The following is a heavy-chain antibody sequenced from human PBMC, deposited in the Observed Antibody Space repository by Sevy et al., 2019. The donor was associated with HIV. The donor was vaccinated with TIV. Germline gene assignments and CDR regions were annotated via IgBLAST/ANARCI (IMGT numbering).Heavy chain of an antibody. J-gene: IGHJ4*02. CDR2: IIPFFPTP. Sequence: ASVKVSCKASGGTFSSDIFSWVRQAPGQGLEWMGGIIPFFPTPNYADYVQGRVTLTADESTSTAYMELNSLRSEDTAIYYCARVIRRGGDCYYFDDWGQGTLPTVSS. D-gene: IGHD2-21*02. CDR1: GGTFSSDI. CDR3: ARVIRRGGDCYYFDD. V-gene: IGHV1-69*13.